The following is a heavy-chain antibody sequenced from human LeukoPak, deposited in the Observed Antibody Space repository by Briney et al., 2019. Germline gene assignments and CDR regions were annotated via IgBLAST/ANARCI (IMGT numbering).Heavy chain of an antibody. D-gene: IGHD4-23*01. Sequence: SGGPLRLPCAASGFTFSSYAMHWVGQAPGKGLEWVAVISYDGSNKYYADSVKGRFTISRDNSKNTLYLQMNSLRAEDTAVYYCARDPGGGNSYYYMDVWGKGTTVTVSS. J-gene: IGHJ6*03. CDR2: ISYDGSNK. CDR1: GFTFSSYA. V-gene: IGHV3-30*04. CDR3: ARDPGGGNSYYYMDV.